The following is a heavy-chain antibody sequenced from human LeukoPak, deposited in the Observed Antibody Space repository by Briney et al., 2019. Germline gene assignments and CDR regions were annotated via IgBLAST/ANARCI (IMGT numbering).Heavy chain of an antibody. CDR1: GGSISSSSYY. CDR2: IYYSGST. J-gene: IGHJ4*02. CDR3: ARISVAVTVYYFDY. V-gene: IGHV4-39*01. Sequence: SETLSLTCTVSGGSISSSSYYWGWIRQPPGKGLEWIGSIYYSGSTYYNPSLKSRVTISVDTSKNQFSLKLSSVTAADTAVYYCARISVAVTVYYFDYWGQGTLVTVSS. D-gene: IGHD1-14*01.